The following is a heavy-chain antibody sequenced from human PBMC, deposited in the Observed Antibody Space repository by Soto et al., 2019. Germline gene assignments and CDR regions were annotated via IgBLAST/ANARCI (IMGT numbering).Heavy chain of an antibody. D-gene: IGHD1-1*01. CDR1: GYTFTSYD. Sequence: ASVKVSCKASGYTFTSYDINLVRQATGQGLEWMGWMNPNSGNTGYAQKFQGRVTMTRNTSISTAYMELSSLRSEDTAVYYCARDQSWHDLVWWFDPWGQGTLVTVSS. CDR3: ARDQSWHDLVWWFDP. V-gene: IGHV1-8*01. CDR2: MNPNSGNT. J-gene: IGHJ5*02.